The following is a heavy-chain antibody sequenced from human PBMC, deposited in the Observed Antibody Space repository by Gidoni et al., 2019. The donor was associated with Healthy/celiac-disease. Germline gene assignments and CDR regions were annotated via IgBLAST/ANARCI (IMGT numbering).Heavy chain of an antibody. D-gene: IGHD6-6*01. CDR2: IYYSGST. V-gene: IGHV4-59*01. CDR3: ARVPRYSSSSAFPDY. J-gene: IGHJ4*02. CDR1: GGSISSYY. Sequence: QVQLQESGPGLVKPSETLSLTCTVSGGSISSYYWSWIRQPPGKGLEWIGYIYYSGSTNYNPSLKSRVTISVDTSKNQFSLKLSSVTAADTAVYYCARVPRYSSSSAFPDYWGQGTLVTVSS.